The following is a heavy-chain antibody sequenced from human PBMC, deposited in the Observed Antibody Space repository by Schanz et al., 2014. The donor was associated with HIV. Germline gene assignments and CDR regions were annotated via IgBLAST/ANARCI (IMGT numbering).Heavy chain of an antibody. CDR1: GGTFSNYA. CDR2: AIPFFGTS. J-gene: IGHJ2*01. Sequence: QVQLVQSGAEVKKPGSSVKVSCKASGGTFSNYAVSWVRQAPGQGLEWMGGAIPFFGTSHYAQKFQGRLTITADDSTSTVYMGLSSLRSEDSAVYYCASQYSNYDSSRRYHWYFDLWGRGTLVTVSS. V-gene: IGHV1-69*01. D-gene: IGHD4-4*01. CDR3: ASQYSNYDSSRRYHWYFDL.